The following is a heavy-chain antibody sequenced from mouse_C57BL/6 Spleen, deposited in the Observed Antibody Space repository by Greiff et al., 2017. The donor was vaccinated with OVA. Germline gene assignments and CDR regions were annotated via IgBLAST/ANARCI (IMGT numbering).Heavy chain of an antibody. CDR1: GFTFSNYW. D-gene: IGHD4-1*01. J-gene: IGHJ4*01. CDR2: IRLKSDNYAT. Sequence: EVMLVESGGGLVQPGGSMKLSCVASGFTFSNYWMNWVRQSPEKGLEWVAQIRLKSDNYATHYAESVKGRFTISRDDSKSSVYLQMNNLRAEDTGIYYCPRSGAMDYWGQGTSVTVSS. V-gene: IGHV6-3*01. CDR3: PRSGAMDY.